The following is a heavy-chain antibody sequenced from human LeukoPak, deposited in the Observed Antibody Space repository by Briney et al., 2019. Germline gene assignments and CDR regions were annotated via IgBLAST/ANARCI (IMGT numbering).Heavy chain of an antibody. J-gene: IGHJ4*02. V-gene: IGHV3-23*01. CDR2: ISGSGSHT. Sequence: GGSLRLSCAASGFTFNAYSMNWVRQAPGMGLEWVSGISGSGSHTNYIDSVRGRFTISRDNSKNTLYLQMNSLRAEDTAVYYCARRVGEGAYYFDYWGQGALVTVSS. D-gene: IGHD3-3*01. CDR3: ARRVGEGAYYFDY. CDR1: GFTFNAYS.